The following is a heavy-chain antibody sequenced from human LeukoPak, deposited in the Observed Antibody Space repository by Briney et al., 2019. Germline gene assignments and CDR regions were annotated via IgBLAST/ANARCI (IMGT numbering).Heavy chain of an antibody. CDR2: IIPIFGTA. CDR3: ARENRLEWLLSQVSGGNWFDP. Sequence: ASVKVSCKASGGTFSSYAISWVRQAPGQGLEWMGGIIPIFGTANYAQKFQGRVTITTDESTSTAYMELSSLRSEDTAVYYCARENRLEWLLSQVSGGNWFDPWGQGTLVTVSS. J-gene: IGHJ5*02. CDR1: GGTFSSYA. D-gene: IGHD3-3*01. V-gene: IGHV1-69*05.